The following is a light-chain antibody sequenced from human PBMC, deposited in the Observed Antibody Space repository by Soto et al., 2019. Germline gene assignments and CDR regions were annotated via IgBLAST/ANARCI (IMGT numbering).Light chain of an antibody. CDR3: QQYNNWPRT. Sequence: EIVMTQSPATLSVSPGERATLSCRASQSVSTKLAWYQQKPGQAPRLFIYGASTRATGIPARFSGSGSGTEFTLTISSLQSEDFAVYYCQQYNNWPRTFGLGTKVDIK. V-gene: IGKV3-15*01. CDR1: QSVSTK. J-gene: IGKJ1*01. CDR2: GAS.